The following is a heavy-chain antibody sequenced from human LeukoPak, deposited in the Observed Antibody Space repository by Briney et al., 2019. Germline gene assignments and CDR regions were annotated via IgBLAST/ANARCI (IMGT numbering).Heavy chain of an antibody. CDR3: ARGAPRSSSSWTY. CDR1: GYTLTSYD. J-gene: IGHJ4*02. Sequence: AAVKVSCKASGYTLTSYDINWVRQATGQGLEWMGWMNPKSGNTGYAQKFQGRVTMTRNTSISTAYMELSSLRSEDTAVYYCARGAPRSSSSWTYWGQGTLVTVSS. V-gene: IGHV1-8*01. CDR2: MNPKSGNT. D-gene: IGHD6-13*01.